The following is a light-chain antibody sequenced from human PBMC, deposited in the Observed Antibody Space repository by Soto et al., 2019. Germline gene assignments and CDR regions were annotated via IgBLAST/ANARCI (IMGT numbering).Light chain of an antibody. CDR1: INDVGGYNY. Sequence: QAVLTQPPSASGSPGQSVTISCTGTINDVGGYNYVSWYQQHPGKAPKLVIYEVSKRPSGVPDRFSGSKSGNTASLTVSGLQAEDEADYYCTSYAGSNNLRVFGSGTKVTVL. CDR2: EVS. J-gene: IGLJ1*01. CDR3: TSYAGSNNLRV. V-gene: IGLV2-8*01.